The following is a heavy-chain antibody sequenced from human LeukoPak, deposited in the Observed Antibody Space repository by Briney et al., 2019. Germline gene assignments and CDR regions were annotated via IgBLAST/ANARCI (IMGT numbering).Heavy chain of an antibody. CDR1: GYTFTSYD. J-gene: IGHJ4*02. Sequence: GASVKVSFKASGYTFTSYDINWVRQPTGQGLERMGWMNPNSGNTGYAQKFQSRVTMTRNTSISTAYMELSSLRSEDTAVYYCARGDCSGGRCYPDYWGQGTLVTVSS. D-gene: IGHD2-15*01. CDR3: ARGDCSGGRCYPDY. CDR2: MNPNSGNT. V-gene: IGHV1-8*01.